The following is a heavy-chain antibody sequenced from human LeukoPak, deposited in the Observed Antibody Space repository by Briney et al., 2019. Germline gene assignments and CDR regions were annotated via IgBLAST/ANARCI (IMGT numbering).Heavy chain of an antibody. CDR3: ARARWELRHFDY. V-gene: IGHV1-18*01. CDR1: GYTLTSYG. D-gene: IGHD1-26*01. Sequence: ASVRVSCKASGYTLTSYGISWVRQAPGQGLEWMGWISAYNGNTNYAQKLQGRVTMTTDPSTSTAYMELRSLRSDDTAVYYCARARWELRHFDYWGQGTLVTVSS. J-gene: IGHJ4*02. CDR2: ISAYNGNT.